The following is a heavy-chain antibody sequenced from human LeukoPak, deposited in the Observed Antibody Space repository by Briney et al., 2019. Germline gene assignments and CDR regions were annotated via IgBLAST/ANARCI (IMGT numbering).Heavy chain of an antibody. J-gene: IGHJ4*02. CDR2: IYYSGST. Sequence: SETLSLTCTVSGGSISSYYWSWIRQPPGKGLEWIGYIYYSGSTNYNPSLKSRVTISVDTSKNQFSLKLSSVTAADTAVYYCARDRPTMITFGGVIIAAYWGQGTLVSVSS. V-gene: IGHV4-59*01. CDR1: GGSISSYY. D-gene: IGHD3-16*02. CDR3: ARDRPTMITFGGVIIAAY.